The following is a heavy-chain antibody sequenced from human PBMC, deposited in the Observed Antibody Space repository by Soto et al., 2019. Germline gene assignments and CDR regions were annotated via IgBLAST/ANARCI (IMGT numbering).Heavy chain of an antibody. V-gene: IGHV1-46*01. J-gene: IGHJ6*02. Sequence: QVQLEQSGAEVKKPGASVKVSCKASGYTFTSYYIHWVRQAPGQGLEWMGVINPSGGSTGYAQKFQGRITMTRDTSTSTVYMEMSSLRSEDTAVYYCARDRGRAAAGEYHYYGMDVWGQGTTVTVSS. D-gene: IGHD6-13*01. CDR2: INPSGGST. CDR3: ARDRGRAAAGEYHYYGMDV. CDR1: GYTFTSYY.